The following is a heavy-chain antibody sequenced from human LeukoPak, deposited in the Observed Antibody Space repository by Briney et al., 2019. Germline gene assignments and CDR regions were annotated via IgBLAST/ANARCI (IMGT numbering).Heavy chain of an antibody. D-gene: IGHD3-9*01. CDR3: AREFYFDWLLFHQYYFDY. Sequence: GASVKVSCKASGYTFTSYGISWVRQAPGQGLEWMGWISAYNGNTNYAQKLQGRVTMTTDTSTSTAYMELRSLRSDDTAVYYCAREFYFDWLLFHQYYFDYWGQGTLVTVSS. V-gene: IGHV1-18*01. CDR1: GYTFTSYG. CDR2: ISAYNGNT. J-gene: IGHJ4*02.